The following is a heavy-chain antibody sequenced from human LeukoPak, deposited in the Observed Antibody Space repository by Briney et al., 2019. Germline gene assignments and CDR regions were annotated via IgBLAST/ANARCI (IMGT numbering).Heavy chain of an antibody. CDR2: IIPNFEIA. CDR1: GGTFSNYA. J-gene: IGHJ4*02. CDR3: ARGQVWQWQDY. Sequence: SVKVSCKVSGGTFSNYAISWVRQAPGQGLEWMGGIIPNFEIAKFAQKFQGRVTITADESTSTAYMELSSLRSEDTAVYYCARGQVWQWQDYWGQGTLVTVSS. D-gene: IGHD6-19*01. V-gene: IGHV1-69*13.